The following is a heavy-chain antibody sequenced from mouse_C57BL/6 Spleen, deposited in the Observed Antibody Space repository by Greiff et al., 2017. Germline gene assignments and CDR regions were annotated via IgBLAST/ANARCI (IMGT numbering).Heavy chain of an antibody. CDR3: TREGYYYGSQDYFDY. Sequence: QVQLQQSGAELVRPGASVTLSCKASGYTFTDYEMHWVKQTPVHGLEWIGAIDPETGGTAYNQKFKGKAILTADKSSSTAYMELRSLTSEDSAVYYCTREGYYYGSQDYFDYWGQGTTLTVSS. J-gene: IGHJ2*01. CDR2: IDPETGGT. V-gene: IGHV1-15*01. CDR1: GYTFTDYE. D-gene: IGHD1-1*01.